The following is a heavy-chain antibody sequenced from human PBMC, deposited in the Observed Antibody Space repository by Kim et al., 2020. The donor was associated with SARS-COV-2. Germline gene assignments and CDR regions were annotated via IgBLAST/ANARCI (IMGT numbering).Heavy chain of an antibody. Sequence: GGSLRLSCAASGFTFSSYGMHWVRQAPGKGLEWVAVISYDGSNKYYADSVKGRFTISRDNSKNTLYLQMNSLRAEDTAVYYCAKELVVVVAAHYGMDVWGQGTTVTVSS. V-gene: IGHV3-30*18. CDR3: AKELVVVVAAHYGMDV. CDR2: ISYDGSNK. J-gene: IGHJ6*02. CDR1: GFTFSSYG. D-gene: IGHD2-15*01.